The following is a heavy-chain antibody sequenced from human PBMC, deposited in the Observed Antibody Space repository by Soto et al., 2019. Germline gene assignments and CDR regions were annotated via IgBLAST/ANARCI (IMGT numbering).Heavy chain of an antibody. V-gene: IGHV4-39*01. J-gene: IGHJ5*02. CDR2: IYYSGST. CDR1: GGSISSSSYY. Sequence: SEPLSLTCTVSGGSISSSSYYWGWIRQPPGKGLEWIGSIYYSGSTYYNPSLKSRVTISVDTSKNQFSLKLSSVTAADTAVYYCARQNYGDYIFDPWGQGTLVTVSS. D-gene: IGHD4-17*01. CDR3: ARQNYGDYIFDP.